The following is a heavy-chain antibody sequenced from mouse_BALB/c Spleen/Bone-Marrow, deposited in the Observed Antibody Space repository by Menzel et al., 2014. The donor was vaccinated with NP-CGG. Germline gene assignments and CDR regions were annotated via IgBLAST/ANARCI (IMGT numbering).Heavy chain of an antibody. J-gene: IGHJ3*01. CDR3: AVYDYEGFAY. V-gene: IGHV14-3*02. CDR2: IDPANGNT. Sequence: VQLQQSGAELVKPGASVKLSCPASGFNIKETYMHWVKQRPEQGLGWIGRIDPANGNTKYDPKFQGKATITADTSSNTAYLQLSSLTSEDTAVYYCAVYDYEGFAYWGQGTLVTVSA. D-gene: IGHD2-4*01. CDR1: GFNIKETY.